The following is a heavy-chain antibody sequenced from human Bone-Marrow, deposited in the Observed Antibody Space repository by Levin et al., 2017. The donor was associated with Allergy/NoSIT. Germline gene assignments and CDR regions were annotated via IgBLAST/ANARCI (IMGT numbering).Heavy chain of an antibody. Sequence: GESLKISCAASGFTFSDYGMHWVRQAPGKGLEWVAVTSYDGINKYYAESVKGRFTISRDNSKNLLYLQMNRLRVDDTALYFCARQGAGYGRGFDSWGQGVLVTVSS. CDR2: TSYDGINK. J-gene: IGHJ4*02. V-gene: IGHV3-30*03. CDR1: GFTFSDYG. CDR3: ARQGAGYGRGFDS. D-gene: IGHD5-18*01.